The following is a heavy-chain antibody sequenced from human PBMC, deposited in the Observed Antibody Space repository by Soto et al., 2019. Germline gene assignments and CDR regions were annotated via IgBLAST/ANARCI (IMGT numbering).Heavy chain of an antibody. CDR3: ARGPIYGSGSYLSDP. CDR1: GCTFTSFD. V-gene: IGHV1-8*01. Sequence: ASVKVSCKASGCTFTSFDINWVRQATGQGLEWLGWMNPNSGNTGHAQKFQGRVTMTRNTSIGTAYMELRSLRSEDTAVYYCARGPIYGSGSYLSDPWSQGTLVTVSS. D-gene: IGHD3-10*01. J-gene: IGHJ5*02. CDR2: MNPNSGNT.